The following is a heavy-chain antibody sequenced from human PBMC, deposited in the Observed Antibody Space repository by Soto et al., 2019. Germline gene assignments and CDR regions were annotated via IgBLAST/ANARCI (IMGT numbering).Heavy chain of an antibody. CDR1: GGTFSIYA. D-gene: IGHD6-19*01. J-gene: IGHJ5*02. Sequence: QVQLVQSGAEVKKPGSSVKVSCKASGGTFSIYAISWVRQAPGQVLEWMGGIIPIFGTANYAHKFQGRVTITADDSTSTAYMELSSMRSEDTAVYYCARAHSSGWYTRAWFDPWGQGTLVTVSS. CDR3: ARAHSSGWYTRAWFDP. V-gene: IGHV1-69*01. CDR2: IIPIFGTA.